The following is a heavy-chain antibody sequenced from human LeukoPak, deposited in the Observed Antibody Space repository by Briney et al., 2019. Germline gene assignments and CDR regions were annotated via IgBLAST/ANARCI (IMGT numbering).Heavy chain of an antibody. CDR3: AKGPFNVVVPAAITRDKWFDP. CDR2: ISGSGGST. V-gene: IGHV3-23*01. Sequence: GGSLRLSCAASGFTFSSYAMSWVRQAPGKGLEWVSAISGSGGSTYYADSVKGRFTISRDNSKNTLYLQMNSLRAEDTAVYYCAKGPFNVVVPAAITRDKWFDPWGQGTLVTVSS. CDR1: GFTFSSYA. D-gene: IGHD2-2*01. J-gene: IGHJ5*02.